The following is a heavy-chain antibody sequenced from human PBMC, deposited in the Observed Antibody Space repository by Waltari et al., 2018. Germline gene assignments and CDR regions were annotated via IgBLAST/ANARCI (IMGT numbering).Heavy chain of an antibody. J-gene: IGHJ4*02. CDR3: ARDWEGERPNFDY. D-gene: IGHD1-26*01. CDR1: GFRFRNYW. V-gene: IGHV3-7*04. Sequence: EVQLVESGGGLVEPGGSLRLSCVAPGFRFRNYWMCWVRQAPGKGLEWVADIKEDGSKEYYLGSVKGRFTISRDNAKNSVYLQMNSLRPEDTAVYYCARDWEGERPNFDYWGQGTLVTVSS. CDR2: IKEDGSKE.